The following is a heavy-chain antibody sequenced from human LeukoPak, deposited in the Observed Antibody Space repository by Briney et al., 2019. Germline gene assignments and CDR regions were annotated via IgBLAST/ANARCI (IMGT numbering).Heavy chain of an antibody. V-gene: IGHV3-66*01. CDR3: AKDLLGRAGYYNLDY. J-gene: IGHJ4*02. CDR2: IYRGGST. CDR1: GFTVGSNY. D-gene: IGHD3-9*01. Sequence: GGSLRLSCAASGFTVGSNYMSWVRQAPGKGLEWVSIIYRGGSTNYADSVKGRFTISRDTSKNTLYLQMNSLRAEDTAVYYCAKDLLGRAGYYNLDYWGQGTLVTVSS.